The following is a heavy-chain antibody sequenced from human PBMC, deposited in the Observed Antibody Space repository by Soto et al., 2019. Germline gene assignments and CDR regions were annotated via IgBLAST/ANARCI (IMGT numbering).Heavy chain of an antibody. J-gene: IGHJ6*02. CDR3: ARPLRAITYYYGMAV. Sequence: QVQLVQSVAEMQQPGASVRVSCKASGGTFSKYAFSWVRQAPGQGLEWLGGTIPMFGTPNYAQKFQGRVAISADESTATVYMELSSLRSEDTAVYFCARPLRAITYYYGMAVGGQGTTVTVSS. V-gene: IGHV1-69*01. CDR2: TIPMFGTP. CDR1: GGTFSKYA. D-gene: IGHD2-2*02.